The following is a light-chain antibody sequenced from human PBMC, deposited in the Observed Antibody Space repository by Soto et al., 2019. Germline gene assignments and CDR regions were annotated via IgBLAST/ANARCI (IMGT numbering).Light chain of an antibody. CDR3: QQYESYWT. J-gene: IGKJ1*01. CDR1: QSISTW. CDR2: DAS. Sequence: DIPMTQSPSTLSASVGDRVTITCRASQSISTWLAWYQQKPGKAPKLLIYDASSLESGVPSRFSGSGSGTEFPLTINSLQPDDFATYYCQQYESYWTFAQGTKVEIK. V-gene: IGKV1-5*01.